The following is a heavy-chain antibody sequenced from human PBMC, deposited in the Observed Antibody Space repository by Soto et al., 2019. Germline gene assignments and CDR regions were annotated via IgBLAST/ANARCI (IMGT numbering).Heavy chain of an antibody. Sequence: ASVKVSCKASGGTFSSYAISWVRQAPGQGLEWMGGIIPIFGTANYAQKFQGRVTITADESTSTAYMELSSLTFEDTAIYYCARGRFRRTWFDPWGQGTLVTVSS. CDR1: GGTFSSYA. D-gene: IGHD3-16*01. J-gene: IGHJ5*02. CDR3: ARGRFRRTWFDP. CDR2: IIPIFGTA. V-gene: IGHV1-69*13.